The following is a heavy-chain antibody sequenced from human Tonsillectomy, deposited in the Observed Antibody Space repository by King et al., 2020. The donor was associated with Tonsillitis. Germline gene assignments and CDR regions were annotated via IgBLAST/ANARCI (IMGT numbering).Heavy chain of an antibody. J-gene: IGHJ4*02. CDR2: INPNSGGT. V-gene: IGHV1-2*02. CDR1: GYTFTGYY. CDR3: ARDRWIPALPFDY. D-gene: IGHD3-3*02. Sequence: VQLVESGAEVKKPGASVKVSCKASGYTFTGYYMHWVRQAPGQGLEWMGWINPNSGGTNYAQKFQGRVTMTRDTSISTAYMELSRLRSDATAVYYCARDRWIPALPFDYWGQGTLVTVSS.